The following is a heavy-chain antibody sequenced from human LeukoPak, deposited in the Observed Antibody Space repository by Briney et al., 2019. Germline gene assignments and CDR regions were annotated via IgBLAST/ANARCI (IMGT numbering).Heavy chain of an antibody. CDR1: GFTLLQSG. CDR2: LSFDAVNK. D-gene: IGHD3-3*01. CDR3: ASTNRNHELLSGYFDY. Sequence: PGGWLRPSLMGSGFTLLQSGMHAVGPARGKGVAGVAVLSFDAVNKYYTHTLHGRFTISRDNSKNTLYLQMNSLRAEDTAVYYCASTNRNHELLSGYFDYWGLGTLVTVSS. J-gene: IGHJ4*02. V-gene: IGHV3-30*03.